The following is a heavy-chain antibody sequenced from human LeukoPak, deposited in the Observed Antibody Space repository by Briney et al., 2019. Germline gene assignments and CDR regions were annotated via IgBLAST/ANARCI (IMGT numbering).Heavy chain of an antibody. D-gene: IGHD5-18*01. CDR1: GDSVSSNSAA. CDR2: TYYRSKWYY. V-gene: IGHV6-1*01. J-gene: IGHJ4*02. Sequence: SQTLSLTCVISGDSVSSNSAAWNWIRQSPSRGLEWLGRTYYRSKWYYHYAVSMKSRITVNPDTSKNQFSLQLNSVTPEDTAMYFCAKDPGYRDFWGQGTLVTVSS. CDR3: AKDPGYRDF.